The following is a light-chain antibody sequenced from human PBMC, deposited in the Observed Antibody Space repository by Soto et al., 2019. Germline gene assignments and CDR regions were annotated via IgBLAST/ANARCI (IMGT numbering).Light chain of an antibody. CDR2: EDN. CDR1: SGSIASNY. Sequence: NFMLTQPHSVSESPGKTVTISCTRSSGSIASNYVQWYQQRPGSSPTTVIYEDNQRPSGVPDRFSGSIDSSSNSASLTISGLKTEDEADYYCQSYDSSIGQRVFDGGTKLTVL. J-gene: IGLJ3*02. V-gene: IGLV6-57*01. CDR3: QSYDSSIGQRV.